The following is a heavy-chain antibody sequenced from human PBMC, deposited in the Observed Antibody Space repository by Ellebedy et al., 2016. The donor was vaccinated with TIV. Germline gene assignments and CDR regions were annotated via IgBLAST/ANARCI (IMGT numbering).Heavy chain of an antibody. CDR3: AKDQYYDSSAADY. V-gene: IGHV3-74*01. Sequence: GESLKISCAASGFTFSSHSMHWVRQAPGKGLVWVSRIKSDGTSTTYADSVKGRFTISRDNAKNTLYLQMNSLRAEDTAVYYCAKDQYYDSSAADYWGQGTLVTVSS. D-gene: IGHD3-22*01. CDR1: GFTFSSHS. CDR2: IKSDGTST. J-gene: IGHJ4*02.